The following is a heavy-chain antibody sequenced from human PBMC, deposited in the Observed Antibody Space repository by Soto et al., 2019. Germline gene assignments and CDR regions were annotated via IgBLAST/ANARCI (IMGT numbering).Heavy chain of an antibody. J-gene: IGHJ4*02. CDR3: ARARPLNYYDGSGYLDY. CDR1: GGSISSGGYY. V-gene: IGHV4-31*03. Sequence: PSETLSLTCTVSGGSISSGGYYWSWIRQHPGKGLEWIGYIYYSGSTYYNPSLKSRVTISVDTSKNQFSLKLSSVTAADTAVYYCARARPLNYYDGSGYLDYWGQGTPVTVSS. CDR2: IYYSGST. D-gene: IGHD3-22*01.